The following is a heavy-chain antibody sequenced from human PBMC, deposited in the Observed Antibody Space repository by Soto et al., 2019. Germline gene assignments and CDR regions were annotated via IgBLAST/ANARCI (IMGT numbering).Heavy chain of an antibody. CDR2: ISAYNGNT. D-gene: IGHD6-13*01. CDR3: ARDAVPLAEAGQTEAYFDY. V-gene: IGHV1-18*04. CDR1: GYTFTSYG. J-gene: IGHJ4*02. Sequence: GASVKVSCKASGYTFTSYGISWVRQAPGQGLEWMGWISAYNGNTNYAQKLQGRVTMTTDTSTSTAYMELRSLRSDDTAVYYCARDAVPLAEAGQTEAYFDYWGQGTLVTVYS.